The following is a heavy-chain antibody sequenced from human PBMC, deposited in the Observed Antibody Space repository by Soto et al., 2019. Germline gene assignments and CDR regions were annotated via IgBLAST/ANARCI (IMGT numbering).Heavy chain of an antibody. CDR1: GGTFSSYA. V-gene: IGHV1-69*13. D-gene: IGHD3-22*01. Sequence: SVKVSCKASGGTFSSYAISWVRQAPGQGLEWMGGIIPIFGTANYAQKFQGRVTITADESTSTAYMELSSLRSEDTAVYYCARSTRSGYLGQAHFDYWGQGTLVTVSS. CDR3: ARSTRSGYLGQAHFDY. CDR2: IIPIFGTA. J-gene: IGHJ4*02.